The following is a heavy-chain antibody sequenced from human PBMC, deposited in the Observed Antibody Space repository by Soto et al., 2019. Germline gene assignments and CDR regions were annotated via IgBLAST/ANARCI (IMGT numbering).Heavy chain of an antibody. Sequence: ASETLSLTCAVYGGSFSGYYWSWIRQPPGKGLEWIGEINHSGSTNYNPSLKSRVTISVDTSKNQFSLKLSSVTAADTAVYYCATRNELAYCGGDCYTSPTYWGQGTLVTVSS. CDR2: INHSGST. V-gene: IGHV4-34*01. CDR1: GGSFSGYY. CDR3: ATRNELAYCGGDCYTSPTY. D-gene: IGHD2-21*02. J-gene: IGHJ4*02.